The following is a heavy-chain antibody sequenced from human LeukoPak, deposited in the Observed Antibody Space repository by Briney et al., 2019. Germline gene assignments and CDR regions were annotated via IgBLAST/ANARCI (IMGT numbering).Heavy chain of an antibody. V-gene: IGHV3-74*01. CDR2: LNSDGSST. CDR1: GFTFSSSW. J-gene: IGHJ4*02. D-gene: IGHD6-13*01. Sequence: GGALRLSCAASGFTFSSSWMYWVRQAPGEGLVWVSRLNSDGSSTNYAESVKGRFIISRDNAKNTLYLQMNSLRIEDTAVYYCAKESSTWRQADTLFDYWGQGILVTVSS. CDR3: AKESSTWRQADTLFDY.